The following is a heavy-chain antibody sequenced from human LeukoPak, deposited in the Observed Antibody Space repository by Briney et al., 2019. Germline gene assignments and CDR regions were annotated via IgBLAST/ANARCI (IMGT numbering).Heavy chain of an antibody. CDR1: GFSITGGYY. V-gene: IGHV4-38-2*02. J-gene: IGHJ4*02. CDR3: TREGTAALY. Sequence: PSETLSLTCGVSGFSITGGYYWGWVRQPPGKGLEWIGNIYRDGTTYYAPSLKSRVTLSINASKTHFFLNLTAVTAADTAVYYCTREGTAALYWGQGSLVFVSS. D-gene: IGHD2-21*02. CDR2: IYRDGTT.